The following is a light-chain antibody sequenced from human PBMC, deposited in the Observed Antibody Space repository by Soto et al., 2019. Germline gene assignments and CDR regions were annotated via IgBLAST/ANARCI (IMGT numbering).Light chain of an antibody. CDR3: QQYYSSPIT. Sequence: EIVLTQSPGTLSLSPGERATLSCRASQSLSSSYLAWYQQKPGQAPRLLIYGASSRATGIPERFSGSGSGTDFTLTISRLEPEDCAVYYYQQYYSSPITFGQGTRVEIK. CDR2: GAS. V-gene: IGKV3-20*01. CDR1: QSLSSSY. J-gene: IGKJ5*01.